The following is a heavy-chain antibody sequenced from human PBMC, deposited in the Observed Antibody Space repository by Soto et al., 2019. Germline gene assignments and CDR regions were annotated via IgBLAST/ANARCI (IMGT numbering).Heavy chain of an antibody. CDR1: GFTFSTSA. J-gene: IGHJ4*02. D-gene: IGHD2-15*01. V-gene: IGHV3-30*18. Sequence: GGSLRLSCAASGFTFSTSAMHWVRQAPGKGPEWVAVMSYEGSDKYYADSVKGRFTISRDNSKNTLYLRMNSLRAEDTAVYYCVKGLRLYCSGGSCYSIEYWGQGTPVTVSS. CDR3: VKGLRLYCSGGSCYSIEY. CDR2: MSYEGSDK.